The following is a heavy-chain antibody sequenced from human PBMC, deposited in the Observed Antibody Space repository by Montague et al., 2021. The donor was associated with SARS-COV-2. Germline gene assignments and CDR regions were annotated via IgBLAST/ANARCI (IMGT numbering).Heavy chain of an antibody. Sequence: SETLSLTCSVSSGPIISSGYYWGWIRQPPGKELEWIGNIYYSGTTYYNSSLQSRGIISVDTSKNHLSLRLSSMTAADTAVYFCARGMIRGVTTPFDYWGQGSQVTVS. J-gene: IGHJ4*02. CDR3: ARGMIRGVTTPFDY. V-gene: IGHV4-39*02. CDR2: IYYSGTT. D-gene: IGHD3-10*01. CDR1: SGPIISSGYY.